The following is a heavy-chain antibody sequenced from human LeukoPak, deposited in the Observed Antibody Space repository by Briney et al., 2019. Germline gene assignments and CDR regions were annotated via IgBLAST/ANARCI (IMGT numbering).Heavy chain of an antibody. CDR1: RFTFSSYG. CDR3: AREAGDIVVVPAAHRVYYYYGMDV. Sequence: PGRSLSLSCAASRFTFSSYGMSWISQGPGKGLERLANIKEEGREKYYEDSVENRFTTSRDNAKNSLYLQMTSLRAEDTAVYYCAREAGDIVVVPAAHRVYYYYGMDVWGHGTTVTVSS. CDR2: IKEEGREK. J-gene: IGHJ6*02. D-gene: IGHD2-2*01. V-gene: IGHV3-7*01.